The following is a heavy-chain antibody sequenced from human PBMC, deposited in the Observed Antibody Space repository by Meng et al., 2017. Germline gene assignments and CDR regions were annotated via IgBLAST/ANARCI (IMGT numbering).Heavy chain of an antibody. CDR3: ARAGSTPHNYVGFCTKSQTYYCCSYGMDG. CDR1: GFTFSSYA. Sequence: GESLKISCAASGFTFSSYAMHWVRQAPGKGLEWMAVISYDGSNKYYADSVKGRFTISRDNSKNTLYLQMNSLRAEDTAMYYCARAGSTPHNYVGFCTKSQTYYCCSYGMDGWGQGTPVTVSS. CDR2: ISYDGSNK. V-gene: IGHV3-30*01. J-gene: IGHJ6*02. D-gene: IGHD4-11*01.